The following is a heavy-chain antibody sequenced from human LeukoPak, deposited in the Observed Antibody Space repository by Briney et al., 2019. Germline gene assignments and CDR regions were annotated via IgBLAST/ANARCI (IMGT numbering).Heavy chain of an antibody. Sequence: ASVKVSCKASGGTFSSYAISWVRQAPGQGLEWMGRIFPIFGIANYAQKFQGRVTITADKSTSTAYMELSSLRSEDTAVYYCARDLHCSGGSCFSRYYYYYGMDVWGQGTTVTVSS. J-gene: IGHJ6*02. CDR1: GGTFSSYA. D-gene: IGHD2-15*01. CDR3: ARDLHCSGGSCFSRYYYYYGMDV. CDR2: IFPIFGIA. V-gene: IGHV1-69*04.